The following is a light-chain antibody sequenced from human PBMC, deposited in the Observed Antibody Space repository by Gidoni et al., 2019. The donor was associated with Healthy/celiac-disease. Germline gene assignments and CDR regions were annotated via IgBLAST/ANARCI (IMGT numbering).Light chain of an antibody. Sequence: SYELTQQPSVSVSPGQTASITCSGDKLVDKYACWYLQKPGQSPVLVIYQDSKPPSGIPVRFSRSNSGNTASLTISETLAMDEADYYCQAWDSSTFVVFGGVTKLTVL. CDR3: QAWDSSTFVV. CDR1: KLVDKY. CDR2: QDS. V-gene: IGLV3-1*01. J-gene: IGLJ2*01.